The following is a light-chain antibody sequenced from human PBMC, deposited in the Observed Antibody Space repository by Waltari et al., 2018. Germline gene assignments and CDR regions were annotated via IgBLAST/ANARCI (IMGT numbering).Light chain of an antibody. CDR2: FDS. J-gene: IGLJ2*01. Sequence: SYVVTQSPSVSVAPGETARITCGGDTIGSKSVHWYQQRPGQAPVLVISFDSDRPSGIPERFSGSNSGNTATLTISWVEADDEADYYCLVWHSTTDHHGVFGGGTKLTVL. CDR3: LVWHSTTDHHGV. V-gene: IGLV3-21*04. CDR1: TIGSKS.